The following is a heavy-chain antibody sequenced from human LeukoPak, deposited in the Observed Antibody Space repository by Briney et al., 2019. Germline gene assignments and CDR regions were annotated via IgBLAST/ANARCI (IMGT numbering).Heavy chain of an antibody. J-gene: IGHJ4*02. V-gene: IGHV4-34*01. D-gene: IGHD1-26*01. CDR3: ARQGSGTSYYYYTFPY. CDR1: GGSFSGYY. CDR2: INHSGNT. Sequence: PSETLSLTCAVYGGSFSGYYWSWIRQPPGKGLEWIGKINHSGNTNYNPSLKSRVTMSVDTSKNYFYLKLSSVTAADTAVYYCARQGSGTSYYYYTFPYWGQGTLVTVSS.